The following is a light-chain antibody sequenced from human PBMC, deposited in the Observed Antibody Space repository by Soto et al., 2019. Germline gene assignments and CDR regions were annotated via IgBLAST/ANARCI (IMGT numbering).Light chain of an antibody. CDR1: SSNIGAGYP. CDR2: GNT. Sequence: QSVLTQPPSVSGAPGQRITISCTGSSSNIGAGYPVHWYQQLPGTAPKLLIFGNTIRPSGVPDRFSGSRSGLAITGLQAEDGADYYCQSYDSSLSGYVFGTGTKVTVL. CDR3: QSYDSSLSGYV. V-gene: IGLV1-40*01. J-gene: IGLJ1*01.